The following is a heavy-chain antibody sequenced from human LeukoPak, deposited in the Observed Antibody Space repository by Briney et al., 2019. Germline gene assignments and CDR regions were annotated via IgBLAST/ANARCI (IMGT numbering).Heavy chain of an antibody. CDR2: ISSSGRTI. J-gene: IGHJ3*02. V-gene: IGHV3-48*03. Sequence: GGSLRLSCAASGFTFSDYEMNWVRQAPGKGLEWVSYISSSGRTIFYADSVKGRFTISRDNAKKSLYLQMNSLRADDTAIYYCASQWTKAFDIWGQGTMVTVSS. CDR1: GFTFSDYE. CDR3: ASQWTKAFDI. D-gene: IGHD3/OR15-3a*01.